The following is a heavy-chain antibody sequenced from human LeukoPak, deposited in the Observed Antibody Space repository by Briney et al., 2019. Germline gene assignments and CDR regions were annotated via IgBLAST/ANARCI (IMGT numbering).Heavy chain of an antibody. CDR1: GITFSYYW. CDR2: IDADGSSA. Sequence: GGSLRLSCAASGITFSYYWMHWVRQAPGKGLVWVSRIDADGSSATYADSVKGRFTISRDNAKNTLYLQMNSLRAEDTAVYYCARWFGSGSYYGYWGQGTLVTVSS. V-gene: IGHV3-74*01. J-gene: IGHJ4*02. D-gene: IGHD3-10*01. CDR3: ARWFGSGSYYGY.